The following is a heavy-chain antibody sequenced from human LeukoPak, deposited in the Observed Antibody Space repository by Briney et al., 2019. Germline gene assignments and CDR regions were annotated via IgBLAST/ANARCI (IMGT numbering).Heavy chain of an antibody. J-gene: IGHJ5*02. CDR1: GYTFTGYY. D-gene: IGHD3-9*01. V-gene: IGHV1-2*02. Sequence: GASVKVSCEASGYTFTGYYMHWVRQAPGQGLEWMGWINPNSGGTNYAQKFQGRVTMTRDTSISTAYMELSRLRSDDTAVYYCAREYYDILTGYYQRPYNWFDPWGQGTLVTVSS. CDR3: AREYYDILTGYYQRPYNWFDP. CDR2: INPNSGGT.